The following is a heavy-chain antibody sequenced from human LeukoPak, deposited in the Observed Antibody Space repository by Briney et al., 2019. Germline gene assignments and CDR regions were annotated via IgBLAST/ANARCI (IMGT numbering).Heavy chain of an antibody. CDR3: ASLSLLERHYFDY. Sequence: ASVKVSCKASGYTFTSYYMHWVRQAPGQGLEWMGRIIPILGIANYAQKFQGRVTITADKSTSTAYMELSSLRSEDTAVYYCASLSLLERHYFDYWGQGTLVTVSS. V-gene: IGHV1-69*02. CDR2: IIPILGIA. D-gene: IGHD3-3*01. CDR1: GYTFTSYY. J-gene: IGHJ4*02.